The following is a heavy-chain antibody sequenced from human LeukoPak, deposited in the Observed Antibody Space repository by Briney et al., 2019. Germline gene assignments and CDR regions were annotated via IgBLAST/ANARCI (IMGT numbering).Heavy chain of an antibody. CDR2: IYTSGNT. CDR1: GASVGDYY. CDR3: AVDNSYY. Sequence: SETLSLTCTVSGASVGDYYWSWIRQAAGKGLEWLGRIYTSGNTIYNPSLQSRVTISVDVSKNQFSLRLISMTAADTGIYYCAVDNSYYWGQGTLVTVSS. D-gene: IGHD2/OR15-2a*01. V-gene: IGHV4-4*07. J-gene: IGHJ4*02.